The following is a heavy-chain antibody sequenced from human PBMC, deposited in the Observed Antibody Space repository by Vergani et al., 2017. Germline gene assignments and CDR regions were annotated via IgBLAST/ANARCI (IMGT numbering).Heavy chain of an antibody. J-gene: IGHJ4*02. CDR3: GRGSDNYN. CDR2: ISGSGGST. D-gene: IGHD5-24*01. Sequence: EVQLLESGGDLVQPGGSLRLSCAASGFTFNHYAMNWVRQAPGKGLEWVSGISGSGGSTYYAGTVKGRFTISRDNSKNTLYLQINSLRVEDTAVYYCGRGSDNYNWGQGTLVTVSS. V-gene: IGHV3-23*01. CDR1: GFTFNHYA.